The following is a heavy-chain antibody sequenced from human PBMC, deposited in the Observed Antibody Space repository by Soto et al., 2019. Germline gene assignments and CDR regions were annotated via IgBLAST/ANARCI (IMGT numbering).Heavy chain of an antibody. V-gene: IGHV1-69*13. CDR3: ARVAYYYGSGSYYNVYWFDP. CDR1: GGTFSSYA. CDR2: IIPIFGTA. Sequence: SVKVSCKASGGTFSSYAISWVRQAPGQGLEWMGGIIPIFGTANYAQKFQGRVTITADESTSTAYMELSSLRSEDTAVYYCARVAYYYGSGSYYNVYWFDPWGQGTLVTVSS. D-gene: IGHD3-10*01. J-gene: IGHJ5*02.